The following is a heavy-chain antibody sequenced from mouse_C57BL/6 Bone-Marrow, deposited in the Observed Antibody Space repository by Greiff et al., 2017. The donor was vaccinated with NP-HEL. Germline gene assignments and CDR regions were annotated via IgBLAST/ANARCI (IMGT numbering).Heavy chain of an antibody. CDR3: TRGGNYYGSSERFAY. D-gene: IGHD1-1*01. CDR1: GFTFSSYA. Sequence: EVKLMESGEGLVKPGGSLKLSCAASGFTFSSYAMSWVRQTPEKRLEWVAYISSGGDYIYYADTVKGRFTISRDNARNTLYLQMSSLKSEDTAMYYCTRGGNYYGSSERFAYWGQGTLVTVSA. V-gene: IGHV5-9-1*02. J-gene: IGHJ3*01. CDR2: ISSGGDYI.